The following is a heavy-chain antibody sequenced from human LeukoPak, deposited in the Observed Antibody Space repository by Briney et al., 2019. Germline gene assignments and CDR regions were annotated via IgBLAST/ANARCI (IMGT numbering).Heavy chain of an antibody. D-gene: IGHD1-26*01. CDR1: GFSFSGHW. V-gene: IGHV3-74*01. CDR2: ISPTGSTT. Sequence: GGSLRLSCTASGFSFSGHWMHWARQLPGKGLVWVSRISPTGSTTSYADSVKGRFTVSRDNAKNTLYLQVNNLRAEDTAVYYCARGPNSYWSGLDFWGQGTLLTVSS. J-gene: IGHJ4*02. CDR3: ARGPNSYWSGLDF.